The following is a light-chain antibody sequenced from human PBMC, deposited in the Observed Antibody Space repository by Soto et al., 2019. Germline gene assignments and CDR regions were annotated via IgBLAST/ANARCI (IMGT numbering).Light chain of an antibody. Sequence: QSVLTQPASVSGSPGQSITISCTGTGSDVGGYHYVSWYQQYPGKAPKVMIYDVSNRPSGVSNRFSGSKSGTTASLTISGLQAEDEADYYCSSYTSSITYVFGTGTKVTVL. CDR1: GSDVGGYHY. CDR3: SSYTSSITYV. J-gene: IGLJ1*01. CDR2: DVS. V-gene: IGLV2-14*01.